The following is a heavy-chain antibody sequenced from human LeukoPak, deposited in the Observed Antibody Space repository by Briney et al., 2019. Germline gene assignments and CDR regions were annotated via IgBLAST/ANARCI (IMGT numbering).Heavy chain of an antibody. J-gene: IGHJ4*02. D-gene: IGHD2-15*01. CDR1: GFTFSNAW. V-gene: IGHV3-15*01. CDR2: IKSKTDGGTT. CDR3: SRGYCSGGSCYFNFDY. Sequence: GGSLRLSCAASGFTFSNAWMNWVRQAPGKGLEWVGRIKSKTDGGTTDYAAPVKGRFTISRDDSKTTLYLQMNSLKTEDTAVYYCSRGYCSGGSCYFNFDYWGQGTLVTVSS.